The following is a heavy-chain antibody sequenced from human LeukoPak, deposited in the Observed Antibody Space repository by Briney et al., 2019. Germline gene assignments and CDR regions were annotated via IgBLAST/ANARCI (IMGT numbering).Heavy chain of an antibody. J-gene: IGHJ4*02. CDR3: ARDGYSSSSEGGPFDY. CDR2: ISYDGSNK. Sequence: GGSLRLSCAASGFTFSSYAMHWVRQAPGKGLEWVAVISYDGSNKYYADSVKGRFTISRDNSKNTLYLQMNGLRAEDTAVYYCARDGYSSSSEGGPFDYWGQGTLVTVSS. V-gene: IGHV3-30-3*01. D-gene: IGHD6-6*01. CDR1: GFTFSSYA.